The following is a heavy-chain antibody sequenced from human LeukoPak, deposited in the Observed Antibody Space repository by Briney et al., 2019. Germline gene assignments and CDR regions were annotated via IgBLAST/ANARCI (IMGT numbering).Heavy chain of an antibody. CDR3: ARLSSGIYSDY. V-gene: IGHV5-10-1*01. CDR1: GSIFTSYW. J-gene: IGHJ4*02. Sequence: PGAALHISCNGSGSIFTSYWISLGRQVPGEGLEWMGRIDPSDPYTNYSPSFQGHVTISADKSISTAYLQWSSLKASDTAMYYCARLSSGIYSDYWGQGTLVTVSS. CDR2: IDPSDPYT. D-gene: IGHD1-26*01.